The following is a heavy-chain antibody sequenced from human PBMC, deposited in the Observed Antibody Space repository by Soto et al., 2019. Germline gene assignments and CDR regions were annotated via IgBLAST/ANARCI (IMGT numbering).Heavy chain of an antibody. CDR3: ALRLGDPGRIYFDY. V-gene: IGHV4-31*03. CDR2: IYYSGST. J-gene: IGHJ4*02. Sequence: SETLSLTCTVSGGSISSGGYYCSWIRQHPGKGLEWIGYIYYSGSTYYNPSLKSRVSISVDTSKNQFSLKLSSVTAADTAVYYCALRLGDPGRIYFDYWGQGTLVTVSS. CDR1: GGSISSGGYY. D-gene: IGHD3-16*01.